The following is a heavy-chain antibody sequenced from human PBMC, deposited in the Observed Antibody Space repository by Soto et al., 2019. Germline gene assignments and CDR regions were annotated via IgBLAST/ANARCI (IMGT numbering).Heavy chain of an antibody. V-gene: IGHV3-7*01. Sequence: GGSLRLSCAASGFTFSTYWMDWVRQTPGKGLEWVANINQDGSEKNYVDSVKGRFTIYRDNAKNSLYLQMSSLTAEDSALYYCSRSLNSWGQGTLVTVSS. CDR1: GFTFSTYW. J-gene: IGHJ4*02. CDR2: INQDGSEK. CDR3: SRSLNS.